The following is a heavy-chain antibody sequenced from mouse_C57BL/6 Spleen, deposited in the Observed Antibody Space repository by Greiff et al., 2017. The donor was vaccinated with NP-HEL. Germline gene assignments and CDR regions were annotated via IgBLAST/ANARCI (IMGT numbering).Heavy chain of an antibody. CDR3: ARSYYGYDEYAMAY. CDR2: INPGSGGT. V-gene: IGHV1-54*01. CDR1: GYAFTNYL. J-gene: IGHJ4*01. Sequence: QVQLQQSGAELVRPGTSVKVSCTASGYAFTNYLIAWVKQRPGQGLEWIGVINPGSGGTNYTEKFKGKATLTADKSSSTAYLQLSSLTSEDAAVYFCARSYYGYDEYAMAYWGQGTSVTVSS. D-gene: IGHD2-2*01.